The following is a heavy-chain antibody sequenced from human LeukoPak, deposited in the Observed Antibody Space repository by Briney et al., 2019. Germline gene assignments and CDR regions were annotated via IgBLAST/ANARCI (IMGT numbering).Heavy chain of an antibody. V-gene: IGHV4-34*01. CDR3: ARGQSSVVTDIPYYFDY. D-gene: IGHD2-21*02. J-gene: IGHJ4*02. CDR2: INHSGST. CDR1: GGSFSGYY. Sequence: PSETLSLTCAVYGGSFSGYYWSWIRQPPGKGLEWIGEINHSGSTNYNPSLTSRVTTSVDTSKKQFSLKLSSVTAADTALYYCARGQSSVVTDIPYYFDYWGRGTVVTVSS.